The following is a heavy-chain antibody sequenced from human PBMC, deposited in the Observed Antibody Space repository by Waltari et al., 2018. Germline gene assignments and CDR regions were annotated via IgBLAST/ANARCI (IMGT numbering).Heavy chain of an antibody. D-gene: IGHD3-3*01. CDR1: GYTFTSYA. Sequence: QVQLVQSGAEVKKPGASVKVSCKASGYTFTSYAMHRVRQAPGQGLEWMVWINARNGNTKYSQKFQGRVTITRDTSASTAYMELSSLRSDATAVYYCARDREDYDFWSGYYVSGYFDLWGRGTLVTVSS. J-gene: IGHJ2*01. V-gene: IGHV1-3*01. CDR2: INARNGNT. CDR3: ARDREDYDFWSGYYVSGYFDL.